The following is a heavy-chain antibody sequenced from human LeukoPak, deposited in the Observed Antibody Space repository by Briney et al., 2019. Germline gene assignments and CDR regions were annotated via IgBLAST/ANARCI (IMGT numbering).Heavy chain of an antibody. CDR1: GFTFSSYS. CDR2: IRSKTYGGTT. V-gene: IGHV3-49*04. D-gene: IGHD1-26*01. CDR3: TRDNDLVGATDSFDY. Sequence: GGSLRLSCAASGFTFSSYSMNWVRQAPGKGLEWVGFIRSKTYGGTTEYAASVKGRFTISRDDSKSIAYLQMNSLKTEDTAVYYCTRDNDLVGATDSFDYWGQGTLVTVSS. J-gene: IGHJ4*02.